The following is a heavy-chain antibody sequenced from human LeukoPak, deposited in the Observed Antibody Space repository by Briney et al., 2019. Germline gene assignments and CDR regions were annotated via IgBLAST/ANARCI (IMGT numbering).Heavy chain of an antibody. CDR3: ARDPNGDYIGTFDM. CDR1: EFTFSSYG. D-gene: IGHD4-17*01. J-gene: IGHJ3*02. Sequence: GGSLRLSRAASEFTFSSYGMSWVRQAPGKGLEWVSSISGSGGSTQYADSVQGRFAISRDNSKNTLYLQMNSLRAEDTAVYFCARDPNGDYIGTFDMWGRGTMVSVSS. CDR2: ISGSGGST. V-gene: IGHV3-23*01.